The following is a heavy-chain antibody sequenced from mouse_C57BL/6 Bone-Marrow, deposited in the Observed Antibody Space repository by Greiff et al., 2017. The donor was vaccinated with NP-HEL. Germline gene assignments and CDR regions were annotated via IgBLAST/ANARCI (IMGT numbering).Heavy chain of an antibody. J-gene: IGHJ3*01. D-gene: IGHD1-1*01. CDR2: ISSGGSYT. Sequence: EVKLVESGGDLVKPGGSLKLSCAASGFTFSSYGMSWVRQTPDKRLEWVATISSGGSYTYYPASVKGRFTISRDNAKNTLYLQMSSLKSEDTAMYYCARRTYYYGSSHFAYWGQGTLVTVSA. V-gene: IGHV5-6*02. CDR3: ARRTYYYGSSHFAY. CDR1: GFTFSSYG.